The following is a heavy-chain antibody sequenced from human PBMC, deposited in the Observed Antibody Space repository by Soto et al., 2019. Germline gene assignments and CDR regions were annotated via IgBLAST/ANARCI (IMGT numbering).Heavy chain of an antibody. Sequence: QVLLMQSGPEVKKPGASVKVSCKASGYTFHNYGISWVRQVPGQGLEWMGWISGYNGNTNYAPKIQGRVTVNRDTSTATAYMELRSLRSDDTAIYYCARGSESFDLWGQGTLVNVSS. CDR2: ISGYNGNT. J-gene: IGHJ4*02. D-gene: IGHD1-26*01. V-gene: IGHV1-18*01. CDR3: ARGSESFDL. CDR1: GYTFHNYG.